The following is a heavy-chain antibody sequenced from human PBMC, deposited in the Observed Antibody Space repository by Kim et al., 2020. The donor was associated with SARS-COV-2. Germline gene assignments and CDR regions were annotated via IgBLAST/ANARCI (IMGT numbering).Heavy chain of an antibody. J-gene: IGHJ4*02. CDR3: AKGRGYCSSTSCFNRGWYFDY. CDR2: ISGSGGST. V-gene: IGHV3-23*01. CDR1: GFTFSSYA. D-gene: IGHD2-2*01. Sequence: GGSLRLSCAASGFTFSSYAMSWVRQAPGKGLEWVSAISGSGGSTYYADSVKGRFTISRDNSKNTLYLQMNSLRAEDTAVYYCAKGRGYCSSTSCFNRGWYFDYWGQGTLVTVSS.